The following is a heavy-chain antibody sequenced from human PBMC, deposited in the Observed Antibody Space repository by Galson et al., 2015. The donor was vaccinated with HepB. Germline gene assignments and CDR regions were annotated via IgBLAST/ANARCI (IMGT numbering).Heavy chain of an antibody. J-gene: IGHJ6*02. CDR2: IRCRSRHT. Sequence: SLRLSCAASGFNFSDYYMSWIRQAPGKGLEWVSYIRCRSRHTNYADSVKGRFTISRDNSKSSLYLQMNSLRAEDTAVYYCARVKMDYFGSGSYPRSFYYNYGMDVWGLGTTVTVSS. D-gene: IGHD3-10*01. CDR3: ARVKMDYFGSGSYPRSFYYNYGMDV. CDR1: GFNFSDYY. V-gene: IGHV3-11*05.